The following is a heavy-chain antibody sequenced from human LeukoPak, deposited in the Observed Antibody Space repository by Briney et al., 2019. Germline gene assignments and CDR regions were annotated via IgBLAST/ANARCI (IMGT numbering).Heavy chain of an antibody. D-gene: IGHD4-23*01. Sequence: GGSLRLSCAASGFTFDDYGLSWVRQAPGKGLEWVSLIYSGGSTYYADSVKGRFTISRDNSKNTLYLQMNSLRAEDTAVYYCARRAGGYSHPYDYWGQGTLVTVSS. CDR2: IYSGGST. V-gene: IGHV3-53*01. CDR1: GFTFDDYG. CDR3: ARRAGGYSHPYDY. J-gene: IGHJ4*02.